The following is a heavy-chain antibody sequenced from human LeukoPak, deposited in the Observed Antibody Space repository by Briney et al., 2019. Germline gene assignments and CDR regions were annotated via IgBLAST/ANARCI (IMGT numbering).Heavy chain of an antibody. Sequence: PSETLSLTCTVSGGSISSYYWSWSRQPPGKGLEWIGYIYYSGSTNYNPSLKSRVTISVDTSKNQFSLKLSSVTAADTAVYNCAGLYYDSSGYYFQHWGQGTLVTVSS. D-gene: IGHD3-22*01. J-gene: IGHJ1*01. V-gene: IGHV4-59*01. CDR3: AGLYYDSSGYYFQH. CDR1: GGSISSYY. CDR2: IYYSGST.